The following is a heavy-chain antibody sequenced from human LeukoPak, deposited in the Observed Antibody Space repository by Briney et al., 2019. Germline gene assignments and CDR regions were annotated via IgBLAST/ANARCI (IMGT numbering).Heavy chain of an antibody. CDR3: AKSHYLERPYDILTGYYRGDAFDI. CDR1: GFTFSSYA. CDR2: ISGSGGST. D-gene: IGHD3-9*01. J-gene: IGHJ3*02. Sequence: GGSLRLSCAASGFTFSSYAMSWVRQAPGKGLEWVSAISGSGGSTYYADSVKGRFTISRDNSKNTLYLQMNSLRAEDTAVYYCAKSHYLERPYDILTGYYRGDAFDIWGQGTMVTVSS. V-gene: IGHV3-23*01.